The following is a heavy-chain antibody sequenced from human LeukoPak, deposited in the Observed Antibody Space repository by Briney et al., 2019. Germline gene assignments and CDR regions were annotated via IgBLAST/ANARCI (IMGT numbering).Heavy chain of an antibody. CDR3: ATFLVPASPSTLKDY. Sequence: GGSLRLSCAASGFTFSSYGMHWFRQAPGKGLEWVAFIRYDGSNKYYADSVKGRFTISRDNSKNTLYLQMNSLRAEDTAVYYCATFLVPASPSTLKDYWGQGTLVTVSS. V-gene: IGHV3-30*02. J-gene: IGHJ4*02. CDR2: IRYDGSNK. D-gene: IGHD2-2*01. CDR1: GFTFSSYG.